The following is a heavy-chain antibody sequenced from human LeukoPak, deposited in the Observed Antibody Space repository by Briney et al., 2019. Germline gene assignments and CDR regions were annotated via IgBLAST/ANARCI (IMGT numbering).Heavy chain of an antibody. Sequence: SETLSLTCTVSGGSISSSSYYWGWIRQPPGKGLEWIGSIYYSGSTYYNPSLKSRVTISVDTSKNQFSLKLSSVTAADTAVYYCARDAYDSSGYSFDYWGQGTLVTVSS. D-gene: IGHD3-22*01. CDR2: IYYSGST. J-gene: IGHJ4*02. CDR1: GGSISSSSYY. V-gene: IGHV4-39*07. CDR3: ARDAYDSSGYSFDY.